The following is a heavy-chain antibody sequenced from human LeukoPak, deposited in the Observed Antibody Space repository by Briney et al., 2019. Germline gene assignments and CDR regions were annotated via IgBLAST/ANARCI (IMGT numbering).Heavy chain of an antibody. J-gene: IGHJ4*02. CDR2: IYSGGST. V-gene: IGHV3-66*01. CDR1: GFTVNNNY. Sequence: GGSLRLSCAASGFTVNNNYIYWVRQAPGKGLDWASVIYSGGSTYYADSVEGRFTISRDDSKNTVYLQMNSLRAEDTAVYYCASYLYWGQGTLVTVSS. CDR3: ASYLY.